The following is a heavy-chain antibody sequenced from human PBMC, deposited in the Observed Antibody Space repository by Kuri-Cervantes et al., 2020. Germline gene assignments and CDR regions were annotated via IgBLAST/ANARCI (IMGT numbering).Heavy chain of an antibody. Sequence: GGSLRLSCAASGFTFTDYYMSWIRQAPGKGLEWVSYISSGGTSIYYADSVRGRFTISRDNAKNSLFLQMNSLRAEDTAVYYCATTRGSRPAQFYFDHWGQGTLVTVSS. V-gene: IGHV3-11*04. D-gene: IGHD2-2*01. CDR2: ISSGGTSI. CDR1: GFTFTDYY. CDR3: ATTRGSRPAQFYFDH. J-gene: IGHJ4*02.